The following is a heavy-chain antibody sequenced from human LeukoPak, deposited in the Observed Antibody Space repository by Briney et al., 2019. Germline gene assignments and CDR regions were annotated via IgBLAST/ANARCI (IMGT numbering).Heavy chain of an antibody. CDR1: GYTFTSYA. V-gene: IGHV1-3*01. CDR3: ARARLPVVVVLAVNWFDP. CDR2: INAGNGNT. Sequence: ASVKVSCKASGYTFTSYAMHWVRQAPGQRLEWMGWINAGNGNTKYSQKFQGRVTITRDTSASTAYMELSSLRSEDTAVYYCARARLPVVVVLAVNWFDPWGQGTLVTVSS. D-gene: IGHD2-2*01. J-gene: IGHJ5*02.